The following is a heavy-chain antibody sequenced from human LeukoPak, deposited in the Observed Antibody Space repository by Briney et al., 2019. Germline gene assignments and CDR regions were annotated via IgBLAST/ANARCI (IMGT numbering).Heavy chain of an antibody. CDR1: GGSFSGYY. CDR2: INHSGST. D-gene: IGHD3-10*01. V-gene: IGHV4-34*01. Sequence: PSETLSLTCAVYGGSFSGYYWSWIRQPPGKGLEWIGEINHSGSTNYNPSLKSRVTISVDTSKNQFSLKLTSVTAADTAVYYCAREGGTPESYYYGSGSYYSDFIGYWGRGTLVTVSS. J-gene: IGHJ4*02. CDR3: AREGGTPESYYYGSGSYYSDFIGY.